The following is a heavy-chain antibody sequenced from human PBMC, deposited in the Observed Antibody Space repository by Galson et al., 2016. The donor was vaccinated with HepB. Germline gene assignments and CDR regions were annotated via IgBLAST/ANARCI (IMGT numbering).Heavy chain of an antibody. V-gene: IGHV3-48*02. D-gene: IGHD6-13*01. CDR3: ARDGGQQLVRWERLRKVYYYYPMDV. CDR1: GFSISSYS. J-gene: IGHJ6*02. Sequence: SLRLSCAASGFSISSYSFNWVRQAPGKGLEWVSHIGSGGSTISYADSVKGRFTISRANAKPSLYLQMHSLRDEDTAVYYCARDGGQQLVRWERLRKVYYYYPMDVGRQGTTVTVSS. CDR2: IGSGGSTI.